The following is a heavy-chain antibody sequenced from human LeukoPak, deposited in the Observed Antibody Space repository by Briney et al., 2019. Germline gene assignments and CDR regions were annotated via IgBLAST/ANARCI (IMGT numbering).Heavy chain of an antibody. D-gene: IGHD3-22*01. J-gene: IGHJ3*02. CDR1: GGSISSSSYY. V-gene: IGHV4-39*07. Sequence: PSETLSLTCTVSGGSISSSSYYWGWIRQPPGKGLEWIGSIYYSGSTYYNPSLKSRVTISVDTSKNQFSLKLSSVTAADTAVYYCVRITMILGEPGNYAFDIWGQGTMVTVSS. CDR2: IYYSGST. CDR3: VRITMILGEPGNYAFDI.